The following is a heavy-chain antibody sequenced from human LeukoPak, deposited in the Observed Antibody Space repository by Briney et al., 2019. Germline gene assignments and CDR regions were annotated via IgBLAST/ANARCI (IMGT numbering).Heavy chain of an antibody. CDR3: AKDSNSNY. CDR2: ISGSGASA. Sequence: GGSLRLSCAASGFTFSSYAMSWVRQAPGKGLEWVSAISGSGASAYYADSVKGRFTVSRDNSKNTLHLQMNSLRAEDTAIYYCAKDSNSNYWGQGTQVTVSS. D-gene: IGHD4-11*01. V-gene: IGHV3-23*01. CDR1: GFTFSSYA. J-gene: IGHJ4*02.